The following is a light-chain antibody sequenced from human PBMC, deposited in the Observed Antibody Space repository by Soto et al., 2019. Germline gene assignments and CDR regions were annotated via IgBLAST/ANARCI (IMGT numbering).Light chain of an antibody. J-gene: IGKJ1*01. CDR1: QSVCNNF. Sequence: EIVLTQSPSTLSSSPGERATLSCRASQSVCNNFLAWYQQKPGQAPRLLNYAATSMATGIPDKFSGSGSGTDFTLTISRLQPEDFAEYYCQHYYSSPQTFGRGTKVEIK. CDR2: AAT. CDR3: QHYYSSPQT. V-gene: IGKV3-20*01.